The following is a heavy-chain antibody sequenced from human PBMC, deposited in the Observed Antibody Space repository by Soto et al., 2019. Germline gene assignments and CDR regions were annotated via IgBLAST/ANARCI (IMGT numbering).Heavy chain of an antibody. CDR3: ARVVAYCGDECYWYYFDY. CDR2: ISGDGRST. D-gene: IGHD2-21*01. CDR1: GFTFSSYA. J-gene: IGHJ4*02. V-gene: IGHV3-64*01. Sequence: EVHLVESGGGLVQPGGSLRLSCAASGFTFSSYAMHWVRQAPGKGLESVSAISGDGRSTFYANSLKGRFTISRDNSKNTLYLQMGSLRADDMAVYYCARVVAYCGDECYWYYFDYWGQGTLVTVSS.